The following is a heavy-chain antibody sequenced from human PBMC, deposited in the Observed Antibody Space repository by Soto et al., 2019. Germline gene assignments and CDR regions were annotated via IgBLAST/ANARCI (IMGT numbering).Heavy chain of an antibody. CDR1: GFTFSNYV. CDR2: ISYDGINK. D-gene: IGHD1-26*01. V-gene: IGHV3-30-3*01. CDR3: ALALYRPTWENYNGMDV. J-gene: IGHJ6*02. Sequence: QGQLAESGGAVVQPGRSLRLSCADSGFTFSNYVMHWVRQAPGKGLEWVTLISYDGINKYYADTVKGPFTFSRDNSKNSLYLQMNNLRSEDTAVYYCALALYRPTWENYNGMDVWGQGTTVTVSS.